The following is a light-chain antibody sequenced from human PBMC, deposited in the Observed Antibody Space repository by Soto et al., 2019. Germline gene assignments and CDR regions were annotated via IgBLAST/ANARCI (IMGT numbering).Light chain of an antibody. CDR1: ESVAGH. CDR2: GAS. J-gene: IGKJ1*01. Sequence: EILMTQSPATLSVSPGERATLSFRASESVAGHLAWYQQKPGQAPRLLIHGASIRATGIPVRFSGSGSGTEFTLTISSLQSEDFAVYYCQQYDGWPRTFGQGTKV. V-gene: IGKV3-15*01. CDR3: QQYDGWPRT.